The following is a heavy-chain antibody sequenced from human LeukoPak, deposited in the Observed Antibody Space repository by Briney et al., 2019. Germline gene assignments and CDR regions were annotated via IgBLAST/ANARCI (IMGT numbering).Heavy chain of an antibody. J-gene: IGHJ6*03. D-gene: IGHD2-15*01. V-gene: IGHV3-21*01. CDR3: ARVYSNSWYSGYLYMDL. CDR1: GFTFSSYN. CDR2: ISYNSGYI. Sequence: PGGSLRLSCVGSGFTFSSYNMKWVRQAPGRGLEWVSSISYNSGYIEYADSVKGRFTISRDNARNSLYLQMNSLTAADTAVYYCARVYSNSWYSGYLYMDLWGKGTTVTVSS.